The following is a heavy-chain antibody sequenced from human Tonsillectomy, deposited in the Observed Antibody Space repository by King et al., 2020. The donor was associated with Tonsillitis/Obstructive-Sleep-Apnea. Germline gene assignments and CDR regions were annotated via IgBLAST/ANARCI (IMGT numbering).Heavy chain of an antibody. CDR2: INSDGTTT. CDR1: GFTFNNYW. CDR3: AAVVTGDGFDT. D-gene: IGHD2-21*02. J-gene: IGHJ3*02. Sequence: VQLVESGGDLVQPGGSLRLSCAASGFTFNNYWMHWVRQAPGKGLVWVSRINSDGTTTNYADSVKGRFTISRDNVKNTLYLQMNSLRAEDTAVYYCAAVVTGDGFDTWGQGTMVTVSS. V-gene: IGHV3-74*01.